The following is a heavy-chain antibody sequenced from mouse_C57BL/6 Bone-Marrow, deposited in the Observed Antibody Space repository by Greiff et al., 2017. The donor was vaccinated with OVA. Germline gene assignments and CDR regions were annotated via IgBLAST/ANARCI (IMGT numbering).Heavy chain of an antibody. CDR2: ILPGSGST. CDR1: GYTFTGYW. D-gene: IGHD2-3*01. V-gene: IGHV1-9*01. Sequence: QVQLKQSGAELMKPGASVKLSCKATGYTFTGYWIEWVKQRPGHGLAWIGEILPGSGSTNYNEKFKGTATFTADTSSNTAYMQRSSLTTEDSAIYYCARRWLLRLAWLAYWGQGTLVTVSA. CDR3: ARRWLLRLAWLAY. J-gene: IGHJ3*01.